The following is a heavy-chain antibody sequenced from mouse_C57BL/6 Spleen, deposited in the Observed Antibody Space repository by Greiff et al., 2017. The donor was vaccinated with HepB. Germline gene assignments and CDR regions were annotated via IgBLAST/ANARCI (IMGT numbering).Heavy chain of an antibody. CDR1: GFTFSSYA. V-gene: IGHV5-9-1*02. CDR2: ISSGGDYI. CDR3: TRDRGSSFSMDY. D-gene: IGHD1-1*01. J-gene: IGHJ4*01. Sequence: EVQGVESGEGLVKPGGSLKLSCAASGFTFSSYAMSWVRQTPEKRLEWVAYISSGGDYIYYADTVKGRFTISRDNARNTLYLQMSSLKSEDTAMYYCTRDRGSSFSMDYWGQGTSVTVSS.